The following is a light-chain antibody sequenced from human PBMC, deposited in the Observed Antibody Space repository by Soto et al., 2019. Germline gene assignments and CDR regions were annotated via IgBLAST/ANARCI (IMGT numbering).Light chain of an antibody. V-gene: IGKV1-39*01. Sequence: IQMTQSPSTLSASGGDRVTITCRASQIVSNWLAWYQQKPGKAPNLLIYVASSLQSDVPSRFSCSGSGTDFTLTITSMHPEDFATYYRQQSYGTPSTFGHGTRLEIK. CDR1: QIVSNW. CDR3: QQSYGTPST. J-gene: IGKJ5*01. CDR2: VAS.